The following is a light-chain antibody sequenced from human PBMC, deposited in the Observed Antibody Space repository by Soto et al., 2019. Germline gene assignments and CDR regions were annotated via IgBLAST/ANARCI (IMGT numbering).Light chain of an antibody. CDR2: GNS. CDR3: QSYDSSLSGWV. CDR1: SSNIGAGYD. J-gene: IGLJ3*02. V-gene: IGLV1-40*01. Sequence: QSVLTQPPSVSGAPGQRVTISCTESSSNIGAGYDVHWYQQLPGTAPKLLIYGNSNRPSGVPDRFSGSKSGTSASLAITGLQAEDEADYYYQSYDSSLSGWVFGAGTKLTVL.